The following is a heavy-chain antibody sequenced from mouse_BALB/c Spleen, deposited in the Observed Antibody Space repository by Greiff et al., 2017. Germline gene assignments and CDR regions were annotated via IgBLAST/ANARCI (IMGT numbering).Heavy chain of an antibody. Sequence: DVKLQESGGGLVKPGGSLKLSCAASGFTFSSYAMSWVRQTPEKRLEWVASISSGGSTYYPDSVKGRFTISRDNARNILYLQMSSLRSEDTAMYYCARMRGYWYFDVWGAGTTVTVSS. CDR1: GFTFSSYA. J-gene: IGHJ1*01. CDR2: ISSGGST. V-gene: IGHV5-6-5*01. CDR3: ARMRGYWYFDV.